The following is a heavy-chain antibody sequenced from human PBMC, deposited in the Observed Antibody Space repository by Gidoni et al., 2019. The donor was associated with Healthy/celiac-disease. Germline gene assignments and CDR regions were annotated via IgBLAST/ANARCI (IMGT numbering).Heavy chain of an antibody. V-gene: IGHV3-15*01. Sequence: EVQLVESGGGLVKPGGSLRLSCEASGFTFSNAWMSWVRQAPGKGLEWVGRIKSKTDGGTTDSAAPVKGRLTISRDDSKNTLYLQMNSLKTEDTAVYYCTTEYYYGSGSYYNVGYFDYWGQGTLVTVSS. CDR3: TTEYYYGSGSYYNVGYFDY. CDR2: IKSKTDGGTT. CDR1: GFTFSNAW. J-gene: IGHJ4*02. D-gene: IGHD3-10*01.